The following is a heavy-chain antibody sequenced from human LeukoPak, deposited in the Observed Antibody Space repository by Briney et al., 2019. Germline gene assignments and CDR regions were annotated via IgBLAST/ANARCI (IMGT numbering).Heavy chain of an antibody. CDR1: GGTFSSYA. CDR2: IIPIFGTA. CDR3: ARVRCGSGCWFDY. J-gene: IGHJ4*02. D-gene: IGHD6-19*01. V-gene: IGHV1-69*13. Sequence: GASVKVSCKASGGTFSSYAISWVRQAPGQGLEWMGGIIPIFGTANYAQKFQGRVTITADESTSTAYMELSSLRSEVTAVYYCARVRCGSGCWFDYWGQGTLVTVSS.